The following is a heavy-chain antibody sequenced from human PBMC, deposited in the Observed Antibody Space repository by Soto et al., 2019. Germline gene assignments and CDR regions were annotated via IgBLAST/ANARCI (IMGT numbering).Heavy chain of an antibody. J-gene: IGHJ3*02. Sequence: GGSLRLSCAASGFTFSSYSMNWVRQAPGKGLEWVSSISSSSSYIYYADSVKGRFTISRDNAKNSLYLQMDSLRAEDTAVYYCSILRYGSGPDVFYIRAQGTTVPVS. CDR2: ISSSSSYI. CDR1: GFTFSSYS. D-gene: IGHD6-19*01. V-gene: IGHV3-21*01. CDR3: SILRYGSGPDVFYI.